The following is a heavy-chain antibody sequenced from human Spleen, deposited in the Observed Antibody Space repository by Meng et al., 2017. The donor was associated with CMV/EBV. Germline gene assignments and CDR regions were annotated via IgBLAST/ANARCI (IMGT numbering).Heavy chain of an antibody. CDR2: ISYSGST. CDR3: ARDRRYSSSWYDYYYGMDV. D-gene: IGHD6-13*01. CDR1: GGSISSYY. Sequence: GSLRLSCTVSGGSISSYYWTWIRQPPGKGLEWIGSISYSGSTYYNPSLKSRVTISVHTSKNQFSLKLSSVTAADTAVYYCARDRRYSSSWYDYYYGMDVWGQGTTVTVSS. V-gene: IGHV4-59*01. J-gene: IGHJ6*02.